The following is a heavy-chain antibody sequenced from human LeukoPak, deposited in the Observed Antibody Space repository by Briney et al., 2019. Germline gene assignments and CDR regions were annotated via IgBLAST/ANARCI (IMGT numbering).Heavy chain of an antibody. CDR3: AREMTTVTPFQH. CDR1: GFTFSSYE. Sequence: WGSLRLSCAASGFTFSSYEMNWVRQAPGKGLEWVSYISSSGSTIYYADSVKGRFTISRDNAKNSLYLQMNSLRAEDTAVYYCAREMTTVTPFQHWGQGTLVTVSS. D-gene: IGHD4-17*01. V-gene: IGHV3-48*03. CDR2: ISSSGSTI. J-gene: IGHJ1*01.